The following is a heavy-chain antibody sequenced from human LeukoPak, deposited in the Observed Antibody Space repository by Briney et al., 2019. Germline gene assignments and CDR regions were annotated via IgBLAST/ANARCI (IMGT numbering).Heavy chain of an antibody. CDR2: MNPNSGNT. V-gene: IGHV1-8*02. CDR1: GYTFTGYY. J-gene: IGHJ4*02. Sequence: ASVKVSCKASGYTFTGYYMHWVRQATGQGLEWMGWMNPNSGNTGYAQKFQGRVTMTRNTSISTAYMELSSLRSEDTAVYYCARGQQQLVRGYWGQGTLVTVSS. D-gene: IGHD6-13*01. CDR3: ARGQQQLVRGY.